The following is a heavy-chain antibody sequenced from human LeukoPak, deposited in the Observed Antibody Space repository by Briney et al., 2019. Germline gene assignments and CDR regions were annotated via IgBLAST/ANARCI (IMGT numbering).Heavy chain of an antibody. J-gene: IGHJ4*02. D-gene: IGHD1-1*01. CDR1: AFTFSDYW. Sequence: PGGSLRLSCAASAFTFSDYWMSWVRQPPGKGLEWVANIKGDGSEIYYMDSVKGRFTISRDNAKNSLYLQMNSLTAEDAAVYYCARETNWTPDYWGQGTLVTVSS. CDR2: IKGDGSEI. CDR3: ARETNWTPDY. V-gene: IGHV3-7*05.